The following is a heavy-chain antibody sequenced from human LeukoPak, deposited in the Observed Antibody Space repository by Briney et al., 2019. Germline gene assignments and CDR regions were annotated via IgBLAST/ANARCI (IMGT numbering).Heavy chain of an antibody. Sequence: SVKVSCKASGFTFTSSAMQWVRQARGQCLEWIGWIVVGSGNTNYAQKFQERVTITRDMPTSTAYMELSSPRSEDTAVYYCAAAPSITGTTSWYYYGMDVWGQGTTVTVSS. J-gene: IGHJ6*02. D-gene: IGHD1-7*01. V-gene: IGHV1-58*02. CDR1: GFTFTSSA. CDR2: IVVGSGNT. CDR3: AAAPSITGTTSWYYYGMDV.